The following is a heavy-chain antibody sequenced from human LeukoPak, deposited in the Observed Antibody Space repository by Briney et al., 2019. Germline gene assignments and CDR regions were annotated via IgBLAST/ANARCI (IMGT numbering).Heavy chain of an antibody. J-gene: IGHJ6*03. CDR3: ARQDYYGSGSYYTYYYSYMDV. D-gene: IGHD3-10*01. CDR2: IYYSGST. Sequence: SETLSLTCTVSGGSISSSSYYWGWSRQPPGKWLEWIGRIYYSGSTYYNPSLKSRVTISVDTSKNQFSLKLSSVTAADTAVYYCARQDYYGSGSYYTYYYSYMDVWGKGTTVTISS. V-gene: IGHV4-39*01. CDR1: GGSISSSSYY.